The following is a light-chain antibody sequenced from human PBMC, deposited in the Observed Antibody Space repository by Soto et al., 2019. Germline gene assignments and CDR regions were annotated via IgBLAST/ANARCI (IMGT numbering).Light chain of an antibody. J-gene: IGLJ2*01. Sequence: QLVLTQSPSASASLGASVKLTCTLSSEHISYAIAWHQQQAEKGPRFLMKVNSDGSHSKGDGIPDRFSGSSSWTDRYLTISSLQSEDEADYYCQTWGTGVHVVFGGGTKLTVL. CDR1: SEHISYA. CDR3: QTWGTGVHVV. CDR2: VNSDGSH. V-gene: IGLV4-69*02.